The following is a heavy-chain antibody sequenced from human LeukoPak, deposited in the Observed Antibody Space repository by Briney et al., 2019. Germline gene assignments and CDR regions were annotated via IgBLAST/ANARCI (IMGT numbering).Heavy chain of an antibody. CDR3: ARISYHDTFDI. J-gene: IGHJ3*02. CDR2: IYTSENT. Sequence: SQTLSLTCTVSGGSINSGSYYWSWIRQPAGKGLEWIGRIYTSENTNYNPSLQSRVTISIDTSKNQFSLKLSSMTAADTAVYYCARISYHDTFDIWGQGTMVTVSS. D-gene: IGHD3-16*02. CDR1: GGSINSGSYY. V-gene: IGHV4-61*02.